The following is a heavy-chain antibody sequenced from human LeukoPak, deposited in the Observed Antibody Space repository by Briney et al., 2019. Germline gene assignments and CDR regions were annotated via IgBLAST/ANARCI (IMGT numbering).Heavy chain of an antibody. J-gene: IGHJ5*02. CDR3: ARDTVGYSSGWFDQ. Sequence: PGGSLRLSCAASGFTFSTYAMHWVRQAPGTGLEWVASISGSGSFIFYADSVKGRFTISRDNTKNSLYLQMNSLRGEDTAVYYCARDTVGYSSGWFDQWGQGTLVTVSS. CDR1: GFTFSTYA. D-gene: IGHD3-22*01. CDR2: ISGSGSFI. V-gene: IGHV3-21*01.